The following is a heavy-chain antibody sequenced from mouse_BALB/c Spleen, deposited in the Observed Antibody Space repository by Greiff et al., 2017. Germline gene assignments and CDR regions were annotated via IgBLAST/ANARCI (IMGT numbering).Heavy chain of an antibody. J-gene: IGHJ4*01. CDR3: TRRFITTVVDYAMDY. Sequence: QVQLQQSGAELVKPGASVKLSCKASGYTFTSYYMYWVKQRPGQGLEWIGEINPSNGGTNFNEKFKSKATLTVDKSSSTAYMQLSSLTSEDSAVYYCTRRFITTVVDYAMDYWGQGTSVTVSS. CDR2: INPSNGGT. CDR1: GYTFTSYY. D-gene: IGHD1-1*01. V-gene: IGHV1S81*02.